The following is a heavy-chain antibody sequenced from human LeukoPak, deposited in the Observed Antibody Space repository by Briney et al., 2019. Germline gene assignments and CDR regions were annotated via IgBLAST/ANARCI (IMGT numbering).Heavy chain of an antibody. D-gene: IGHD2-15*01. J-gene: IGHJ4*02. V-gene: IGHV3-48*03. CDR2: ISSSGSTI. CDR3: ARGPNIVVVVPATDGQDYYFDY. Sequence: TGGSLRLSCAASGFTFSSYEMNWVRQAPGKGLEWVSYISSSGSTIYYADSVKGRFTISRDNAKNSLYLQMNSLRAEDTAVYYCARGPNIVVVVPATDGQDYYFDYWGQGTLVTVSS. CDR1: GFTFSSYE.